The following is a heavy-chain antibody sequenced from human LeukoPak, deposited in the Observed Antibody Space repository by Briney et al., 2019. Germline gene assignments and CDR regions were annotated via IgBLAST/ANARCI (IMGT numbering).Heavy chain of an antibody. J-gene: IGHJ5*02. V-gene: IGHV1-8*01. CDR2: MSPNSGNT. CDR1: GYTFTSYD. CDR3: ARGYVLRFLEWSYNWFDP. D-gene: IGHD3-3*01. Sequence: ASVKVSCKASGYTFTSYDINWVRQATGQGLEWMGWMSPNSGNTGYAQKFQGRVTMTRNTSISTAYMELSSLRSEDTAVYYCARGYVLRFLEWSYNWFDPWGQGTLVTVSS.